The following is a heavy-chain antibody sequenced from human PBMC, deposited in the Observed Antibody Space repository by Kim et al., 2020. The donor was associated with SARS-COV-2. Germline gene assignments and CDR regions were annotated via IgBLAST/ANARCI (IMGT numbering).Heavy chain of an antibody. J-gene: IGHJ4*02. Sequence: GGSLRLSCAASGFTFNSYWMSWVRQVPGKGLEWVANIKEDGSEKYYVDSVNGRFTISRDNLKNSLYLQMNSLSAEDTAVYYCVRLYDSYNWGNYYFYFDFWGQGAPVTVSS. V-gene: IGHV3-7*01. CDR3: VRLYDSYNWGNYYFYFDF. CDR1: GFTFNSYW. D-gene: IGHD3-16*01. CDR2: IKEDGSEK.